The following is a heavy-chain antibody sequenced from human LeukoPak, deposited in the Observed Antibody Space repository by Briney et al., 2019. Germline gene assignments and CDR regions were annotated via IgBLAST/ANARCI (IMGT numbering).Heavy chain of an antibody. CDR3: ARASGLAPAYYCFDY. CDR1: GGPIRSYY. J-gene: IGHJ4*02. D-gene: IGHD2-21*01. CDR2: IYFSGDT. V-gene: IGHV4-59*01. Sequence: SETLSLTCTVSGGPIRSYYWSWIRQPPGKGLEWIGYIYFSGDTDCNPSLKSRVTMSVDMSKNRFSLRLSSVTAADTAVYYCARASGLAPAYYCFDYWGPGTLFTVSS.